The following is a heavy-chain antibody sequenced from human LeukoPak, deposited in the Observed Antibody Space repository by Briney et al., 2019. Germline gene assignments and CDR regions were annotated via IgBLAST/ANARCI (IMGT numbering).Heavy chain of an antibody. V-gene: IGHV4-59*01. J-gene: IGHJ4*02. Sequence: SETLPLTCTASGGSISSYYWSWIRQPPGKGLEWIGYIYYSGSTNYNPSLKSRVTISVDTSKNQFSLKLSSVTAADTAVYYCARRRNYYDSSGIFDYWGQGTLVTVSS. D-gene: IGHD3-22*01. CDR2: IYYSGST. CDR3: ARRRNYYDSSGIFDY. CDR1: GGSISSYY.